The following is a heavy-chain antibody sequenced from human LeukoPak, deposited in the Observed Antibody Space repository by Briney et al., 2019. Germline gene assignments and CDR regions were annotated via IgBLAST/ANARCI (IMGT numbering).Heavy chain of an antibody. V-gene: IGHV1-8*02. Sequence: ASVKVSCKASGGTFSSYAISWLRQATGQGLEWMGWMNPNSGNTGYAQKFQGRVTMTRNTSISTAYMEPSSLRSEDTAVYYCARGSRTIFGVVAHYYYYYGMDVWGQGTTVTVSS. CDR1: GGTFSSYA. CDR3: ARGSRTIFGVVAHYYYYYGMDV. CDR2: MNPNSGNT. J-gene: IGHJ6*02. D-gene: IGHD3-3*01.